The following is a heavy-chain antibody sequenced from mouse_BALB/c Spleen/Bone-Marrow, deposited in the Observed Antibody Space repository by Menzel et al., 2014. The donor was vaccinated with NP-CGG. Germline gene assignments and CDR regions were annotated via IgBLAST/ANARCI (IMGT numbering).Heavy chain of an antibody. CDR1: GFNIKDTY. CDR3: ASYYYGSGGFAY. V-gene: IGHV14-3*02. Sequence: EVKLQESGAELVKPGASVKLSCTASGFNIKDTYMHWVKQRPEQGLEWIGRIDPANGNTKYDPKFQGKATITADTSSNTAFQQLSSLTSEDAAVYYCASYYYGSGGFAYWGQGTLVTVSA. J-gene: IGHJ3*01. CDR2: IDPANGNT. D-gene: IGHD1-1*01.